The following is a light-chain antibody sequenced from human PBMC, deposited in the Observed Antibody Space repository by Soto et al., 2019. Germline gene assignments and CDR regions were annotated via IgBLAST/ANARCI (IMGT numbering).Light chain of an antibody. J-gene: IGKJ3*01. CDR1: QNVDNY. V-gene: IGKV3-11*01. CDR3: QQRGDWPPFT. CDR2: DAS. Sequence: ETVLTQSPATLSLSPGERATLSCRASQNVDNYLAWYQQKPGQAPRLLIYDASNRATGIPARFTGSGSGTDFTLPISSLEPEDFAVYYCQQRGDWPPFTFGPGTTVDIK.